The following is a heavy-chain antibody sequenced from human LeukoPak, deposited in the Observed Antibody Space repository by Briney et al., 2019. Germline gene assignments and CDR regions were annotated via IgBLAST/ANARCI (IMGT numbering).Heavy chain of an antibody. V-gene: IGHV3-30*18. D-gene: IGHD2-2*01. CDR1: GFTFNNYG. CDR2: ISYDGRNK. Sequence: GGSLGLSCAASGFTFNNYGMHWVRQAPGKGLEWVAVISYDGRNKHYPDSVKGRFTISRDISTDALWLQMDSLRTEDTAVYYCAKGPLRGTAAAIDYWGQGTLVTVSS. J-gene: IGHJ4*02. CDR3: AKGPLRGTAAAIDY.